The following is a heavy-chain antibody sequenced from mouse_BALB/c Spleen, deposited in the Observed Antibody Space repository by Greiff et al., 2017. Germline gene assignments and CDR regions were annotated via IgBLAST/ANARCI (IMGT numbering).Heavy chain of an antibody. CDR2: ISSGGSYT. Sequence: EVQLVESGGGLVKPGGSLKLSCAASGFTFSSYTMSWVRQTPEKRLEWVATISSGGSYTYYPDSVKGRFTISRDNAKNTLYLQMSSLKSEDTAMYYCTREGTTTATAWFAYWGQGTLVTVSA. CDR1: GFTFSSYT. D-gene: IGHD1-2*01. J-gene: IGHJ3*01. CDR3: TREGTTTATAWFAY. V-gene: IGHV5-6-4*01.